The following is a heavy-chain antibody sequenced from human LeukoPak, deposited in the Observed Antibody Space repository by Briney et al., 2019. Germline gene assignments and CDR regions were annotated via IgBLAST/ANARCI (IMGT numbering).Heavy chain of an antibody. CDR1: GGSISSYY. D-gene: IGHD6-19*01. Sequence: SGTLSLTCTVSGGSISSYYWSWIRQPAGKGLEWIGRIHTSGSTNYNPSLKSRVTMSVDTSKNQFSLKLSSVTAADTAVYYCAREAYSSGWYVVDYWGQGTLVTVSS. CDR3: AREAYSSGWYVVDY. CDR2: IHTSGST. V-gene: IGHV4-4*07. J-gene: IGHJ4*02.